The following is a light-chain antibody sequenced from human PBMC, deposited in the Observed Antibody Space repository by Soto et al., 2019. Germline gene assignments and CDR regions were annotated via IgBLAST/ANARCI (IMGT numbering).Light chain of an antibody. V-gene: IGKV3-11*01. J-gene: IGKJ3*01. CDR2: DAS. Sequence: EIVLTQSPATLSLSPGERATLSCRASQSVSSYLAWYQQKPGQAPRLLIYDASNRAPGIPPRFSGSGSRTDFTLTISGLEPEDFAVYYCQRRSNWPPGSTFGPGTKVDIK. CDR3: QRRSNWPPGST. CDR1: QSVSSY.